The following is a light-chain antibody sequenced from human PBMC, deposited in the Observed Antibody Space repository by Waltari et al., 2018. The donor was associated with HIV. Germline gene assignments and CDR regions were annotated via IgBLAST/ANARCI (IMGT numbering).Light chain of an antibody. CDR2: KNF. V-gene: IGLV1-47*01. CDR1: RSKLEKDK. J-gene: IGLJ1*01. Sequence: QSFLTQPPSASGTPGQNVTISCSGRRSKLEKDKLSWYQQLPGMTPKLLINKNFLRPSGVPDRFAAPKSGTSASLTISGLRSADEADYYCVGWDSSLSAYVFGAGTKVAVL. CDR3: VGWDSSLSAYV.